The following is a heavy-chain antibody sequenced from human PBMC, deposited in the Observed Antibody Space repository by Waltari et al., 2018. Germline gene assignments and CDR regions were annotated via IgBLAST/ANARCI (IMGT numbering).Heavy chain of an antibody. D-gene: IGHD6-19*01. J-gene: IGHJ4*02. Sequence: EVQLLESGGDLEQPGGSLRISCVGSGFNFSNYAMNWVRQAPGKGLEWVSTMSGTGDYTYYADSVKGRFTISRDNSKNTVFLHMNNLRVEDTAIYFYAKDQAEWLVLDGYFDSWGQGTPVTVSS. V-gene: IGHV3-23*01. CDR2: MSGTGDYT. CDR1: GFNFSNYA. CDR3: AKDQAEWLVLDGYFDS.